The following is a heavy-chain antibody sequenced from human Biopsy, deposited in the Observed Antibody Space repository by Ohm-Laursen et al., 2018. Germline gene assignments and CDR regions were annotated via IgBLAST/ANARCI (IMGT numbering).Heavy chain of an antibody. CDR1: GFGMYA. J-gene: IGHJ5*02. V-gene: IGHV3-23*01. D-gene: IGHD3-3*01. CDR3: ARDLYDFCGGCPFDP. Sequence: SLRLSCTASGFGMYAMSWVRQAPGKGLECVSVINGSGGSTYYADPVKGRFTISRDNSKNTLYLQMNSLRVEDTAMYYCARDLYDFCGGCPFDPWGQGTLVTVS. CDR2: INGSGGST.